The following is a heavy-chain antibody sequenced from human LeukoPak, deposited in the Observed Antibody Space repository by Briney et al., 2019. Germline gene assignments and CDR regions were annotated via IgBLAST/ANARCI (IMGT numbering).Heavy chain of an antibody. V-gene: IGHV3-7*01. CDR3: ARALIGYYYHMDV. D-gene: IGHD2-21*01. CDR2: IKQDGSEK. Sequence: GGSLRLSCAASGFTFRSYWMSWVRQAPGKGLEWVANIKQDGSEKYYVDSVKGRFTISRDNAKNSLYLQMNSLRAEDTAVYYCARALIGYYYHMDVWDKGTTVTVSS. CDR1: GFTFRSYW. J-gene: IGHJ6*03.